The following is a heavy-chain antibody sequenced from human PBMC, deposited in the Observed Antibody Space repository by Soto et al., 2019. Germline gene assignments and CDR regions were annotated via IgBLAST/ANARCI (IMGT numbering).Heavy chain of an antibody. CDR3: ARSAVTSYYYYYYLDV. CDR2: IWYDGSNK. J-gene: IGHJ6*03. Sequence: QVQLVESGGGVVQPGRSLRLSCAASGFTFSGYGMHWVRQAPGKGLEWVAVIWYDGSNKYYADSVKGRFTISRDNSKNTLYLQLNSLRAEDTAVYYCARSAVTSYYYYYYLDVWGKGTTVTVSS. CDR1: GFTFSGYG. D-gene: IGHD4-17*01. V-gene: IGHV3-33*01.